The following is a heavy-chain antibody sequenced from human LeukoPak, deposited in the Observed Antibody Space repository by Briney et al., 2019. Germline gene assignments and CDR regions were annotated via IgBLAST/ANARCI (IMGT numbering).Heavy chain of an antibody. D-gene: IGHD2-15*01. V-gene: IGHV3-48*01. CDR2: ISSSSSTI. CDR3: ARGSALEPQGYCRGGICSNWFDP. J-gene: IGHJ5*02. CDR1: GFIFSSYN. Sequence: PGGSLRLSCAASGFIFSSYNMNWVRQAPGKGLEWVSFISSSSSTIYYADSVKGRFTISRDNAKNSLYLQMNSLRAEDTAVYYCARGSALEPQGYCRGGICSNWFDPWGQGTLVTVSS.